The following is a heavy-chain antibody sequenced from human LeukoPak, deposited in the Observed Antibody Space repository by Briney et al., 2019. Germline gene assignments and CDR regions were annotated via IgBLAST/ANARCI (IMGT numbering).Heavy chain of an antibody. D-gene: IGHD4-17*01. CDR3: ARVGYGDYVLYYYYMDV. Sequence: TLSLTCTVSGGSISSGSYYWSWIRQPAGKGLEWIGRIYTSGSTNYNPSLKSRVTISVDTSKNQFSLKLSSVTAADQAVYYCARVGYGDYVLYYYYMDVWGKGTTVTVSS. CDR2: IYTSGST. V-gene: IGHV4-61*02. J-gene: IGHJ6*03. CDR1: GGSISSGSYY.